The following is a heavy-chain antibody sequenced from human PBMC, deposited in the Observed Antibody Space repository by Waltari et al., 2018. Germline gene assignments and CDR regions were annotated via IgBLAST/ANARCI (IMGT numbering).Heavy chain of an antibody. Sequence: TSYDINWVRQAPGQRLEWMGWINAGNGNTKYSQEFQGRVTITRDTSASTAYMELSSLRSEDMAVYYCARGTGDLDYWGQGTLVTVSS. CDR1: TSYD. J-gene: IGHJ4*02. V-gene: IGHV1-3*03. CDR2: INAGNGNT. CDR3: ARGTGDLDY. D-gene: IGHD7-27*01.